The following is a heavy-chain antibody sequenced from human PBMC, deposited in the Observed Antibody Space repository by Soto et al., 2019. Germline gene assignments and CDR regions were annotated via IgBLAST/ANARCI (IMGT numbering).Heavy chain of an antibody. J-gene: IGHJ6*02. CDR1: GYTFTSYY. CDR3: ARGGRIVDTGIGYYYYHAMDV. D-gene: IGHD5-18*01. CDR2: FNPTGDTA. Sequence: ASVKVSCKSSGYTFTSYYIHWVRQAPGQGLEWMGIFNPTGDTASYAQKLQGRVTMTRDTSTGTAYMELGSLRSEDTAVYYCARGGRIVDTGIGYYYYHAMDVWGQGTTVTVSS. V-gene: IGHV1-46*01.